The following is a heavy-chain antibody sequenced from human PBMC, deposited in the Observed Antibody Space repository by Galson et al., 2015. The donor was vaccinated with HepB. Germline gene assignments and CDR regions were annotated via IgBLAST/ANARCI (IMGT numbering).Heavy chain of an antibody. Sequence: SVKVSCKASGYTFTSYDINWVRQATGQGLEWMGWMNPNSGNTDYAQKFQGRVTMTRNTSISTAYMELSSLRSEDTAVYYCARWAGYSSGWLEFGAALGGYYYYGMDVWGQGTTVTVSS. CDR2: MNPNSGNT. J-gene: IGHJ6*02. CDR3: ARWAGYSSGWLEFGAALGGYYYYGMDV. V-gene: IGHV1-8*01. D-gene: IGHD6-19*01. CDR1: GYTFTSYD.